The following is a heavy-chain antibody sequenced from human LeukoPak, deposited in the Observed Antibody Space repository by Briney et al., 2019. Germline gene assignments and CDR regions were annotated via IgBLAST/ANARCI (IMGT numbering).Heavy chain of an antibody. Sequence: SETLSLTCAVYGGSFSGYYWSWIRQPPGKGLEWIGRIYTSGSTNYNPSLKSRVTMSVDTSKNQFSLKLSSVTAADTAVYYCARDDSSGSYWGQGTLVTVSS. CDR2: IYTSGST. CDR3: ARDDSSGSY. V-gene: IGHV4-59*10. J-gene: IGHJ4*02. D-gene: IGHD6-19*01. CDR1: GGSFSGYY.